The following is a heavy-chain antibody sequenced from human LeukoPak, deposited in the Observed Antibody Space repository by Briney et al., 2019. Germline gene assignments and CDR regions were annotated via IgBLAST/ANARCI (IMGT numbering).Heavy chain of an antibody. CDR3: AKRPGKAAAGPFDP. D-gene: IGHD6-13*01. J-gene: IGHJ5*02. V-gene: IGHV3-53*01. CDR1: GFTVSSNY. CDR2: IYSGGST. Sequence: GGSLRLSCAASGFTVSSNYMNWVRQAPGKGLEWVSIIYSGGSTYYADSVKGRFTISRDNSKNTLYLQMNSLRAEDTAVYYCAKRPGKAAAGPFDPWGQGTLVTVSS.